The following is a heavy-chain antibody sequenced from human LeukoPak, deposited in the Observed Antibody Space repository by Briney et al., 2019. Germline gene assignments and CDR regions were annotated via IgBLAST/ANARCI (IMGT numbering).Heavy chain of an antibody. V-gene: IGHV1-2*02. Sequence: ASVKVSCKASGYTFTGCYVHWVRQAPGQGLEWMGWINPNSGGTNYAQKFQGRVTMTRDTSISTAYMELSRLRSDDTAVYYCARDRVTTPKGVLNYWGQGTLVTVSS. D-gene: IGHD4-11*01. CDR2: INPNSGGT. CDR1: GYTFTGCY. CDR3: ARDRVTTPKGVLNY. J-gene: IGHJ4*02.